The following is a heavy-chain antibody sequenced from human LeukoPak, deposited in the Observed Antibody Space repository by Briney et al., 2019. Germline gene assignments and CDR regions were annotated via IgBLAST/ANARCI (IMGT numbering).Heavy chain of an antibody. Sequence: PGGSLRLSCAASGFTFSSYWMTWVRQAPGKGLEWVGRIKSRSDGGATDYAAPVKGRFAMSRDDSKNTLYLQMNNLRSDDTGVYYCATASEIVMVPAAHYYGMDVWGQGTTVTVSS. CDR2: IKSRSDGGAT. CDR3: ATASEIVMVPAAHYYGMDV. J-gene: IGHJ6*02. D-gene: IGHD2-2*01. CDR1: GFTFSSYW. V-gene: IGHV3-15*01.